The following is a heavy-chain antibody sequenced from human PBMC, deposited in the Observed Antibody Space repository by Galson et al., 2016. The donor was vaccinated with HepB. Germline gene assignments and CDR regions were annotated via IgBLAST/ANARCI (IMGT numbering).Heavy chain of an antibody. CDR2: IDPRDSHT. Sequence: QSGAEVKKPGESLTISCKGSGYSFSNYWITWVRQVPGKGLEWMGRIDPRDSHTSYSPSFQGHVTLSVDKSINTAFLHWRSLQASDTRSLMASDTAVYYCARHRLTGSSSFDLWGQGTLVTVSS. V-gene: IGHV5-10-1*03. CDR1: GYSFSNYW. D-gene: IGHD1-26*01. CDR3: SDTAVYYCARHRLTGSSSFDL. J-gene: IGHJ4*02.